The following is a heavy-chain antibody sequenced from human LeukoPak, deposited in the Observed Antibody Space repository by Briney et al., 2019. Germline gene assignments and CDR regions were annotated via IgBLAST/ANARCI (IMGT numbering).Heavy chain of an antibody. CDR3: AKDPGSSPNWFDP. D-gene: IGHD6-13*01. CDR1: GFTVSSNY. V-gene: IGHV3-23*01. J-gene: IGHJ5*02. CDR2: ISGSGGST. Sequence: GGSLRLSCAASGFTVSSNYMSWVRQAPGKGLEWVSAISGSGGSTYYADSVKGRFTISRDNSKNTLYLQMNSLRAEDTAVYYCAKDPGSSPNWFDPWGQGTLVTVSS.